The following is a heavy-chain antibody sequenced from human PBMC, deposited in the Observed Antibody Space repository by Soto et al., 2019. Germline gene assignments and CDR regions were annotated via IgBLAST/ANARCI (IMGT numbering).Heavy chain of an antibody. J-gene: IGHJ4*02. V-gene: IGHV4-59*01. D-gene: IGHD6-19*01. CDR1: GGSISSCY. CDR3: ARVHSSGWYEGGEFDY. CDR2: IYYSGST. Sequence: SETLSLTCTVSGGSISSCYWSWIRQPPGKGLEWIGYIYYSGSTNYNPSLKSRVTISVDTSKNQFSLKLSSVTAADTAVYYCARVHSSGWYEGGEFDYWGQGTLVTVSS.